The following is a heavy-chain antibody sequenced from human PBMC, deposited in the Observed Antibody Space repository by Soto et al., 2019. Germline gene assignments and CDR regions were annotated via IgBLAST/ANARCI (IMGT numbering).Heavy chain of an antibody. Sequence: GGSLRLSCVASGFTFSSYSMNWVRQAPGKGLEWVSYISSSSSTIYYADSVKGRFTISRDNAKNSLYLQMNSLRAEDTAVYYCAGGYSSGWRPDYYYMDVWGKGTTVTVSS. CDR3: AGGYSSGWRPDYYYMDV. V-gene: IGHV3-48*01. CDR1: GFTFSSYS. D-gene: IGHD6-19*01. CDR2: ISSSSSTI. J-gene: IGHJ6*03.